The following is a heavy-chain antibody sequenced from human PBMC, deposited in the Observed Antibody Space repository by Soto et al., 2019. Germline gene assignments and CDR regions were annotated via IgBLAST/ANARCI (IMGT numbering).Heavy chain of an antibody. J-gene: IGHJ5*02. D-gene: IGHD4-17*01. CDR3: ARATVTTGNWFDP. Sequence: QVQLVQSGAEVKKPGSSMKVSCKASGGTFSSYTISWVRQAPGQGLEWMGRIIPILGIANYAQKFQGRVTITADKSTSTAYMELSSLRSEDTAVYYCARATVTTGNWFDPWGQGTLVTVSS. V-gene: IGHV1-69*02. CDR2: IIPILGIA. CDR1: GGTFSSYT.